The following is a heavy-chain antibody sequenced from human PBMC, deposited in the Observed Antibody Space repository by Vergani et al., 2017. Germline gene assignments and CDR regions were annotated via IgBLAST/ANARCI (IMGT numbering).Heavy chain of an antibody. CDR3: AKEFNVLRFLGRPEPYYYYVDV. CDR1: GFTFSSYA. J-gene: IGHJ6*03. CDR2: ISGSGGST. D-gene: IGHD3-3*01. Sequence: EVQLLESGGGLVQPGGSLRLSCAASGFTFSSYAMSWVRQAPGKGLEWVSAISGSGGSTYYADSVKGRFTISRDNSKNTLYLKMNSLRAEDTAVYYCAKEFNVLRFLGRPEPYYYYVDVGGEGTTVTVSS. V-gene: IGHV3-23*01.